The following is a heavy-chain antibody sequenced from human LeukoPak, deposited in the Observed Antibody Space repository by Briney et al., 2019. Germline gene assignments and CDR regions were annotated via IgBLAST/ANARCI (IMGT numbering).Heavy chain of an antibody. J-gene: IGHJ6*04. CDR2: ISGSGAST. V-gene: IGHV3-23*01. D-gene: IGHD3-10*02. CDR1: GFTFSTYG. CDR3: AELGITMIGGV. Sequence: GGTLRLSCAASGFTFSTYGMSWVRQAPGKGLEWVSSISGSGASTYYADSVKGRFTISRDNAKNSLYLQMNSLRAEDTAVYYCAELGITMIGGVWGKGTTVTISS.